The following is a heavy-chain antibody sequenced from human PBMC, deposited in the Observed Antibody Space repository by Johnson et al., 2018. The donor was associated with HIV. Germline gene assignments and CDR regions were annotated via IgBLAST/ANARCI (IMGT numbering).Heavy chain of an antibody. CDR3: ASGRPVIVGTFDI. CDR1: GCTFSSSA. D-gene: IGHD1-26*01. CDR2: ILYVGSNK. Sequence: QVQLVESGGGVVQPGRSLRLSCAASGCTFSSSAMHWVRQAPGKGLEWVAVILYVGSNKYYADSVKGRFTISRDNSKNTLYLQMNSLRADDTAVYFCASGRPVIVGTFDIWGQGTMVTVSS. J-gene: IGHJ3*02. V-gene: IGHV3-30*14.